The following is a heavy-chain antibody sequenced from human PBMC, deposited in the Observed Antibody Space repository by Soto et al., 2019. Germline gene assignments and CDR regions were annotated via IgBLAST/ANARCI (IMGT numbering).Heavy chain of an antibody. V-gene: IGHV4-31*03. Sequence: SETLSLTCFVSGYSITAGGYYWSWIRHHPGKGLEWVGSFYSSGSIIYNPSLRSRVSISGDTSSNQFSMSLTSVTAADTARYYCARMYSSGSGWFHPWGQGTLVTVSS. D-gene: IGHD6-19*01. CDR3: ARMYSSGSGWFHP. CDR1: GYSITAGGYY. J-gene: IGHJ5*02. CDR2: FYSSGSI.